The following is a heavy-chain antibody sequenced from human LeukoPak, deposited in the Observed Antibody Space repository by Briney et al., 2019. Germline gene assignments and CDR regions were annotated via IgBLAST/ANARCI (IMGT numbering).Heavy chain of an antibody. D-gene: IGHD3-10*01. V-gene: IGHV4-59*08. CDR1: GGSINNYY. J-gene: IGHJ4*02. Sequence: SETLSLTCSVSGGSINNYYWTWFRQPPGKELEWIGFISYRGSTNYNPSLQSRVTISVDTSKNQFSLKMTSVTAADTAVYYCARYKPYSSGLPHFDFWGQGTLVSVSS. CDR2: ISYRGST. CDR3: ARYKPYSSGLPHFDF.